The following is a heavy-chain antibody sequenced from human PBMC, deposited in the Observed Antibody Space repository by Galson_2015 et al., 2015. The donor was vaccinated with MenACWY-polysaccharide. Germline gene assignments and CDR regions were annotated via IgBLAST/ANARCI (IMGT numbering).Heavy chain of an antibody. Sequence: SLRLSCAASGFTLSRFNMNWVRQAPGKGLEWLSSISSSGTYMYYADSVKGRFTISRDNTKNSLYLQMNILTTEDTAVYYCAIGRDCSSTTCYGSGDSWGQGTLVTVSS. D-gene: IGHD2-2*01. V-gene: IGHV3-21*01. J-gene: IGHJ4*02. CDR2: ISSSGTYM. CDR3: AIGRDCSSTTCYGSGDS. CDR1: GFTLSRFN.